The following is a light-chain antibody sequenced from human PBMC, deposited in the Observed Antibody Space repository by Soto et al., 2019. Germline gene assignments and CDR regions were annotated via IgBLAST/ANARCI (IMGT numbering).Light chain of an antibody. CDR1: QSVGSNF. V-gene: IGKV3-20*01. J-gene: IGKJ5*01. CDR2: GAS. CDR3: QQSGYSPLT. Sequence: EIVLTQSPGTLSFSPGERATLSCRASQSVGSNFLHWFQQRPGQPPRLLIYGASNRATGIPDRFSASGSATDFTLTISRLEPEDFAVYSCQQSGYSPLTFGQGTRLDI.